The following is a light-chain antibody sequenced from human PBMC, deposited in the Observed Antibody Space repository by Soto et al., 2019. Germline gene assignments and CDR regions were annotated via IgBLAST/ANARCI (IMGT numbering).Light chain of an antibody. Sequence: EIVLTQSPGTLSLSPGERATLSCRASQSVSSTYLVWYQQKPGQAPRLLIYGASSRATGIPDRFSGSGSGTDFTLTISRLEPEDFAAYYCQQYGSSLITFGQGTRLEIK. V-gene: IGKV3-20*01. CDR3: QQYGSSLIT. CDR1: QSVSSTY. CDR2: GAS. J-gene: IGKJ5*01.